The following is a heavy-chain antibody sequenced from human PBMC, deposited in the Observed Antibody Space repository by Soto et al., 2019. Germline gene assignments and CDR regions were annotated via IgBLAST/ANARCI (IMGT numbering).Heavy chain of an antibody. J-gene: IGHJ6*02. CDR2: ISSYNGNT. Sequence: ASVKVSCKASGYTFTSYVISGVRQAPGQGLDWMGLISSYNGNTNYAQKLQGRVTMTTDTYTSTAYMEPRSLRSDDKAVYYCARRGRSWYLSGYYGMDVWGQGTTVTVSS. V-gene: IGHV1-18*04. D-gene: IGHD6-13*01. CDR1: GYTFTSYV. CDR3: ARRGRSWYLSGYYGMDV.